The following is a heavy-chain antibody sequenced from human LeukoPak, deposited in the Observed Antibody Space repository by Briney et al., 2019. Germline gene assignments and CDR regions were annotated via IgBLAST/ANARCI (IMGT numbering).Heavy chain of an antibody. V-gene: IGHV1-8*01. CDR1: GYTFTSYD. CDR2: MNPNSGNT. J-gene: IGHJ4*02. Sequence: ASVKVSCKASGYTFTSYDINWVRQATGQGLEWMGWMNPNSGNTGYAQKFQGRVTMTRNTSISTAYMELSSLRSDDTAVYYCASQGSVTTGFDYWGQGTLVTVSS. D-gene: IGHD4-17*01. CDR3: ASQGSVTTGFDY.